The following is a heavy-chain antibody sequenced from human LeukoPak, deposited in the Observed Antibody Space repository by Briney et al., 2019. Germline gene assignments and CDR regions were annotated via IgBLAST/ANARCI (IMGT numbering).Heavy chain of an antibody. J-gene: IGHJ4*02. Sequence: GGSLRLSCAASGFSFSNYWFHWVRQAPGEGLVWVSRTNEHGTIINYADSVKGRFTISRDNAKNTLYLQMNSLRAEDTAVYYCAREGKKYYFETSGYYYDDSPFDYWGQGTLVTVSS. D-gene: IGHD3-22*01. CDR1: GFSFSNYW. CDR2: TNEHGTII. V-gene: IGHV3-74*01. CDR3: AREGKKYYFETSGYYYDDSPFDY.